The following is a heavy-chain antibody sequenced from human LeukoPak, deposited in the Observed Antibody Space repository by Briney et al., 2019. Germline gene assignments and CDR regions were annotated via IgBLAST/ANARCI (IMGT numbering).Heavy chain of an antibody. CDR1: GGSISSYY. CDR3: ARGYRYVMGAFDV. D-gene: IGHD5-18*01. V-gene: IGHV4-59*01. Sequence: SGTLSLTCTVSGGSISSYYWSWIRQPPGKGLEWIGYIYYSGSTNYNPSLKSRVTISVDTSKNQFSLKLSSVTAADTAVYYCARGYRYVMGAFDVWGQGTMVTVSS. J-gene: IGHJ3*01. CDR2: IYYSGST.